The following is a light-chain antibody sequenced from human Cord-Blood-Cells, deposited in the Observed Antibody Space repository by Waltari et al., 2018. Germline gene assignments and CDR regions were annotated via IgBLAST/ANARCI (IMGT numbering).Light chain of an antibody. CDR3: SSYTSSSTYV. CDR2: DVS. J-gene: IGLJ1*01. CDR1: RRAVGRYNS. Sequence: HSALTHPASVSAPPGQSIPITSPGTRRAVGRYNSLSWYQQHPGKAPKLMIYDVSKRPSGVSNRFSGSKSGNTASLTISGLQAEDEADYYCSSYTSSSTYVFGTGTKVTVL. V-gene: IGLV2-14*01.